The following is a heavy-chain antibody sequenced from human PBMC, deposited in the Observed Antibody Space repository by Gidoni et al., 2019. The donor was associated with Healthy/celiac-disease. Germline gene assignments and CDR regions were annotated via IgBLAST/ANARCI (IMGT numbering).Heavy chain of an antibody. CDR1: GFTFSSYG. D-gene: IGHD6-19*01. CDR3: AKDIAVAGIVDH. Sequence: QVQLVESGGGVVQPGRSLRLSCAASGFTFSSYGMHWVRQAPGKGLEWVAVISYDGSNKYYADSVKGRFTISRDNSKNTLYLQMNSLRAEDTAVYYCAKDIAVAGIVDHCGQGTLVTVSS. V-gene: IGHV3-30*18. J-gene: IGHJ4*02. CDR2: ISYDGSNK.